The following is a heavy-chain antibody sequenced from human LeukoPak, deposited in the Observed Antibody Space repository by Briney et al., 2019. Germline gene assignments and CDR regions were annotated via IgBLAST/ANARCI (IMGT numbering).Heavy chain of an antibody. V-gene: IGHV4-59*01. Sequence: SETLSLTCTVSGGSISSYYWSWIRQPPGKGLEWIGYIYYSGSTNYNPSLKSRVTISVDTSKNQFSLKLSSVTAADTAVYYCARVTGDYDSSGYYEYNWFDPWGQGTLVTVSS. CDR3: ARVTGDYDSSGYYEYNWFDP. J-gene: IGHJ5*02. D-gene: IGHD3-22*01. CDR1: GGSISSYY. CDR2: IYYSGST.